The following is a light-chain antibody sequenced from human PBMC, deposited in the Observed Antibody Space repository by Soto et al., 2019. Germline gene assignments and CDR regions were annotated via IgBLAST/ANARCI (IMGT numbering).Light chain of an antibody. V-gene: IGLV1-44*01. CDR1: SSNIGSNT. CDR2: GDN. J-gene: IGLJ1*01. Sequence: QSVLTQPPSASGTPGQRVTMSCSGSSSNIGSNTVNWYQQLPGTAPKLLMYGDNQRPSGVPDRFSGSKSGTSASLAISGLQSEDDGDYYCATWDDSLHGHVFGGGTKLTVL. CDR3: ATWDDSLHGHV.